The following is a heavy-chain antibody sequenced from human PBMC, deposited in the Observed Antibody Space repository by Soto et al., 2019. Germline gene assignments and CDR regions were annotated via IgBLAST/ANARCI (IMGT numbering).Heavy chain of an antibody. J-gene: IGHJ5*02. CDR2: IIPRSATS. Sequence: SVKVSCKASGDTFSTYTITWMRQAPGQGLEWMGGIIPRSATSNYAQKFQGRVTITADESTNTAYMELSSLRSEDTAVYYCAREDVTMIRGVETIPFDPWGQGTLVTVSS. CDR3: AREDVTMIRGVETIPFDP. V-gene: IGHV1-69*13. CDR1: GDTFSTYT. D-gene: IGHD3-10*01.